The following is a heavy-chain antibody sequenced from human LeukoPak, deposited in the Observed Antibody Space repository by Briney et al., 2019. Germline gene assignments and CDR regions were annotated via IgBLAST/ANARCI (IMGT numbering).Heavy chain of an antibody. Sequence: GRSLRLSCAASGFTFSSYGMHWVRRAPGKGLEWVAVISYDGSNKYYADSVKGRFTISRDNSKSTLYLQMNSLRAEDTAVYYCAKDGRDIVVVVAATLYNTGYYFDYWGQGTLVTVSS. CDR1: GFTFSSYG. CDR2: ISYDGSNK. J-gene: IGHJ4*02. V-gene: IGHV3-30*18. CDR3: AKDGRDIVVVVAATLYNTGYYFDY. D-gene: IGHD2-15*01.